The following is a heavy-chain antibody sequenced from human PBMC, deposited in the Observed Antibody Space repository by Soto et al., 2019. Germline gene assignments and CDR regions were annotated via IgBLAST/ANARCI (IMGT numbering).Heavy chain of an antibody. V-gene: IGHV1-69*01. Sequence: QVQLVQSGAEVKKPGSSVKVSCRPSGGSFTMYGISWVRQAPGQGLEWMGGIIPRFGSPNYAQNFQGRVTLTSDESSSTVYMELSSLRIEDTAIYYCARDRRAAALVNYYGMAVWGQGTTVAVSS. D-gene: IGHD6-13*01. CDR3: ARDRRAAALVNYYGMAV. J-gene: IGHJ6*01. CDR1: GGSFTMYG. CDR2: IIPRFGSP.